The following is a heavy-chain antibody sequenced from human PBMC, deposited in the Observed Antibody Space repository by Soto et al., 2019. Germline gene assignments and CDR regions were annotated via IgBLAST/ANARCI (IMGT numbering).Heavy chain of an antibody. Sequence: GSLRLSCAASGFTFSNAWMNWVRQAPGKGLEWVGRIKSKTDGGTTDYAAPVKGRFTISRDDSKNTLYLQMNSLKTEDTAVYYCTTDRFLENYNYYYYGMDVWGQGTTVTVSS. CDR3: TTDRFLENYNYYYYGMDV. CDR1: GFTFSNAW. V-gene: IGHV3-15*07. CDR2: IKSKTDGGTT. J-gene: IGHJ6*02. D-gene: IGHD3-3*01.